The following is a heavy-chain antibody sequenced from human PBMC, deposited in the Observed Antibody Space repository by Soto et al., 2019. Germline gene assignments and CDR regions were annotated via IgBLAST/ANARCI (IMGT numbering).Heavy chain of an antibody. Sequence: GESLKISCKGSGYSLTSYWIGWVRQMPGKGLEWMGIIYPGDSDTRCSPSFQGQVTISADKSISTAYLQWSSLKASDTAMYYCARQSTVTTGGMDVWGQGTTVTVSS. D-gene: IGHD4-4*01. J-gene: IGHJ6*02. V-gene: IGHV5-51*01. CDR3: ARQSTVTTGGMDV. CDR1: GYSLTSYW. CDR2: IYPGDSDT.